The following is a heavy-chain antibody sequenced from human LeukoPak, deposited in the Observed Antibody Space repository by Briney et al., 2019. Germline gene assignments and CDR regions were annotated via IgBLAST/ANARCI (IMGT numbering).Heavy chain of an antibody. J-gene: IGHJ4*02. V-gene: IGHV3-23*01. CDR1: GFTFSSYA. Sequence: PGGSLRLSCAASGFTFSSYAMSWVRQAPGKGLEWVSAISGSGGSTYYADSVKGRFTISRDNSKNTLYLQMNSLRAEDTAVYYCARETYSSGWYDRGVDYWGQGTLVTVSS. D-gene: IGHD6-19*01. CDR3: ARETYSSGWYDRGVDY. CDR2: ISGSGGST.